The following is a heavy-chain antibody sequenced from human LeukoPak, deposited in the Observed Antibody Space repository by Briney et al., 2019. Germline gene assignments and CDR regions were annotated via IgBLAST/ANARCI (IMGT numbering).Heavy chain of an antibody. V-gene: IGHV3-9*01. Sequence: GGSLRRSCAASGFTFDDYAMHWVRQAPGKGLEWVSGISWNSGSIGYADSVKGRFTISRDDAKNSLYLQMNSLRAEDTALYYCTKDLFDEVVIADYWGQGTLVTVSS. D-gene: IGHD3-22*01. CDR3: TKDLFDEVVIADY. CDR1: GFTFDDYA. J-gene: IGHJ4*02. CDR2: ISWNSGSI.